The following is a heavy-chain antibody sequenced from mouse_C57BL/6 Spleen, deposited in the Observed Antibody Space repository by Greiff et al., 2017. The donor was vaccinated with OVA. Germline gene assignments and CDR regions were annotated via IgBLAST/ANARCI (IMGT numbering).Heavy chain of an antibody. CDR1: GYSFTSYY. CDR2: IYPGSGNT. V-gene: IGHV1-66*01. J-gene: IGHJ2*01. D-gene: IGHD2-1*01. Sequence: VNVVESGPELVKPGASVKISCKASGYSFTSYYIHWVKQRPGQGLEWIGWIYPGSGNTKYNEKFKGKATLTADTSSSTAYMQLSSLTSEDSAVYYCARRDGNYPFDYWGQGTTLTVSS. CDR3: ARRDGNYPFDY.